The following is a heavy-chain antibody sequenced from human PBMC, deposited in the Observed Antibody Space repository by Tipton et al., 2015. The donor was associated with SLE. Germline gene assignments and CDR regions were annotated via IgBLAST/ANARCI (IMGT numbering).Heavy chain of an antibody. V-gene: IGHV3-7*03. CDR3: AKEMLGRVGVYDYHYYYNGMDV. CDR2: INPDGTFA. J-gene: IGHJ6*02. Sequence: SLRLSCAASELAVSSNYMSWVRQSAGRGLELVANINPDGTFANYVDSVKGRFTISRDNAKNSLYLQMNSLRAGDTAVYYCAKEMLGRVGVYDYHYYYNGMDVWGQGTTVTDSS. CDR1: ELAVSSNY. D-gene: IGHD5/OR15-5a*01.